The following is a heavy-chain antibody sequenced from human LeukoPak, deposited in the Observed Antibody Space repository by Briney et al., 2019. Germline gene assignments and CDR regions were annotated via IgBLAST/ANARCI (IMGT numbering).Heavy chain of an antibody. Sequence: ASVKVSCKASGYTFPGYYMHWVRQAPGQGLEWMGWINPKNAGTNYAQKFQGRVTMTRDTSISTAYMELSRLRSDDTAVYYCARTLYIAAAPGGFDYWGQGTLVTVSS. CDR3: ARTLYIAAAPGGFDY. CDR1: GYTFPGYY. J-gene: IGHJ4*02. CDR2: INPKNAGT. V-gene: IGHV1-2*02. D-gene: IGHD6-13*01.